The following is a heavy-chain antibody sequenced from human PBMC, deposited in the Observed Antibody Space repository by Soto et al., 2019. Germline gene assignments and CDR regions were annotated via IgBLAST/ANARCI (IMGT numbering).Heavy chain of an antibody. CDR3: AKDQASGQGSFDS. CDR1: GFTFNSYS. J-gene: IGHJ4*02. Sequence: PGGSLRLSCAASGFTFNSYSMNWVRQAPGKGLEWVSYISSGTSIIYYADSVKGRFTISRDNSKNTLFLQMNSLRADDAAVYYCAKDQASGQGSFDSWGQGTLVTVSS. D-gene: IGHD2-15*01. CDR2: ISSGTSII. V-gene: IGHV3-48*01.